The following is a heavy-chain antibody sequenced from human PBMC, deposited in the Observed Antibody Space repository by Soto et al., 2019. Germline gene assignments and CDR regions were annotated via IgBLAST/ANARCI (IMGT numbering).Heavy chain of an antibody. Sequence: ASVKVSCKASGYTFTSYYMHWVRQAPGQGLEWMGIINPSGGSTSYAQKFQGGVTMTRDTSTSTVYMELSSLRSEDTAVYYCARVGGAVGATSAFDYWGQGTLVTVSS. V-gene: IGHV1-46*01. CDR3: ARVGGAVGATSAFDY. CDR2: INPSGGST. D-gene: IGHD1-26*01. CDR1: GYTFTSYY. J-gene: IGHJ4*02.